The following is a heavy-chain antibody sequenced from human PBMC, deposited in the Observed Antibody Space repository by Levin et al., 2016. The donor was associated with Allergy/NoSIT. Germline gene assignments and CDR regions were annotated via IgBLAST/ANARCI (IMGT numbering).Heavy chain of an antibody. J-gene: IGHJ4*02. Sequence: WIRQPPGKGLEWVSYITISSTIFYADSVKGRFTISRDNAKNSLYLQMNSLRDEDTAVYYCARGGTYGSGNYYIIDYWGQGTLVTVSS. D-gene: IGHD3-10*01. CDR2: ITISSTI. CDR3: ARGGTYGSGNYYIIDY. V-gene: IGHV3-48*02.